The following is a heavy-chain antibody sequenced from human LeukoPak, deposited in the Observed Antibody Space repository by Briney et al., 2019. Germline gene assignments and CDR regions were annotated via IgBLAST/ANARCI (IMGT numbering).Heavy chain of an antibody. Sequence: PSETLSLTCTVSGGSISSYYWSWIRQPPGKGLEWIGYIYYSGSTNYNPSLKSRVTISVDTSKNQFSLKLSSVTAADMAVYYCARGGRVVVIPPNLWGRGTLVTVSS. V-gene: IGHV4-59*13. J-gene: IGHJ2*01. CDR2: IYYSGST. CDR3: ARGGRVVVIPPNL. D-gene: IGHD3-22*01. CDR1: GGSISSYY.